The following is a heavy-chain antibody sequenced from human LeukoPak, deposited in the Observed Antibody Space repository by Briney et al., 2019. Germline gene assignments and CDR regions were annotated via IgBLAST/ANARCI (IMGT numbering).Heavy chain of an antibody. D-gene: IGHD1-1*01. V-gene: IGHV4-61*02. CDR1: GDSISSGDYY. CDR2: ISSSGST. J-gene: IGHJ6*03. CDR3: AREKIGTGTILGKDYYYMDV. Sequence: SETLSLTCTVSGDSISSGDYYWSWIRRPAGKGLEWIGRISSSGSTNYNPSLKSRVTISVDTSKNQFSLKLSSVTAADTAMYYCAREKIGTGTILGKDYYYMDVWGKGTTVTVSS.